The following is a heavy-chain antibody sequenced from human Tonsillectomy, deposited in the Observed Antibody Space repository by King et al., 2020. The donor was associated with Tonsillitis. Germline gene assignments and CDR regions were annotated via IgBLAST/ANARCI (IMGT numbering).Heavy chain of an antibody. V-gene: IGHV3-7*01. Sequence: VQLVESGGGLVQPGGSLRLSCAASGFTFSRYWMSWVRQAPGKGLEWVANIKQDGSGKYYVDSVKGRFTISRDNAKNSLYLQMNSLRAEDTAVYYCARVGVVVVAATPLFDYWGQGTLVTVSS. CDR1: GFTFSRYW. J-gene: IGHJ4*02. D-gene: IGHD2-15*01. CDR3: ARVGVVVVAATPLFDY. CDR2: IKQDGSGK.